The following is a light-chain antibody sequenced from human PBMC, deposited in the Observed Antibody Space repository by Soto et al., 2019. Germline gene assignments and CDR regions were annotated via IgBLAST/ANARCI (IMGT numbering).Light chain of an antibody. V-gene: IGKV3-20*01. CDR1: QSVSSNH. Sequence: DIVLTQSPGTLSLSPGERATLSCRASQSVSSNHLAWYQQKPGQAPRLLIYGASNRATGIPDRFSGSGSGTDFTLTISRLEPEDFAVYYCQQYGSSPPLTFGGGTKVEIK. J-gene: IGKJ4*01. CDR2: GAS. CDR3: QQYGSSPPLT.